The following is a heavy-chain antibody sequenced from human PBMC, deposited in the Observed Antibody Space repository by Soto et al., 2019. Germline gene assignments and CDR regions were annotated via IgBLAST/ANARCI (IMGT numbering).Heavy chain of an antibody. CDR2: IYTSGST. CDR3: ARASYDFGSLFGMDV. Sequence: QVQLQESGPGLVKPSGTLFLTCTVSGGSISSYYWSWIRQPAGKGLEWIGRIYTSGSTNYNPSLKSRVTMSVDTSKNQFSLKLSSVTAADTAVYYCARASYDFGSLFGMDVWGQGTTVTVSS. J-gene: IGHJ6*02. V-gene: IGHV4-4*07. D-gene: IGHD3-3*01. CDR1: GGSISSYY.